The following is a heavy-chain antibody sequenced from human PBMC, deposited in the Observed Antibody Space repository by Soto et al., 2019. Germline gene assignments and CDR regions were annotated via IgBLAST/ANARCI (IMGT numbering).Heavy chain of an antibody. CDR3: IQSRCGGDCLQSYASYYYYGMDV. Sequence: SGPALVNPTQTLTLACSFCGFSLSTGGVGVGWIRQPPGKALEWLALIYWDDDKRYSPSLRSRLTISKDTSKNQVVLTMTNMDPVDTATYYCIQSRCGGDCLQSYASYYYYGMDVWGQGTRSPS. J-gene: IGHJ6*02. CDR1: GFSLSTGGVG. CDR2: IYWDDDK. D-gene: IGHD2-21*02. V-gene: IGHV2-5*02.